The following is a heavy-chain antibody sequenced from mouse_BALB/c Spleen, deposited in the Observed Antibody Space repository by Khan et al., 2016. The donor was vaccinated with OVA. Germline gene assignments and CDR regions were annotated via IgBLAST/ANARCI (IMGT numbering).Heavy chain of an antibody. J-gene: IGHJ4*01. CDR3: AAHRYDGYYAMDY. V-gene: IGHV2-6*02. CDR2: IWSDGTT. Sequence: QVQLKQSGPGLVAPSQSLSITCTVSGFSLTNYGVHWVRQPPGKGLEWLVVIWSDGTTTYNSALKSRLSISKDKSKSQVFLKMNSLQADETARYYCAAHRYDGYYAMDYWGQGTSVTVSS. CDR1: GFSLTNYG. D-gene: IGHD2-14*01.